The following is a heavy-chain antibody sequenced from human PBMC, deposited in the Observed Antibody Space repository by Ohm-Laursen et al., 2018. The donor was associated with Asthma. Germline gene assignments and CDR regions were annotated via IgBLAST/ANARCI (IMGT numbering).Heavy chain of an antibody. V-gene: IGHV3-15*01. CDR3: TTGRNER. CDR1: GIALSNAW. CDR2: IRSKAAGGTT. D-gene: IGHD6-25*01. Sequence: SLRLSCAASGIALSNAWMSWVRQAPGKGLEWVGRIRSKAAGGTTEYAAPVRGRFTISRDDSINTVYLQMNSLKTEDTGVYYCTTGRNERGGQGTPVTVSS. J-gene: IGHJ4*02.